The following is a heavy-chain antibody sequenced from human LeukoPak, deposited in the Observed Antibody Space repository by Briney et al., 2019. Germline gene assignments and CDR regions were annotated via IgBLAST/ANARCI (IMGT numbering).Heavy chain of an antibody. CDR3: VRGGSTNWFHP. J-gene: IGHJ5*02. D-gene: IGHD2-15*01. CDR1: GFTFSSYW. Sequence: GGALRLSCEASGFTFSSYWMHWVRQAPGKGLEWVAVISYDGSNKYYAASVKGRFTISRDNAKTSLYLQMNSLRAEDTAVYYCVRGGSTNWFHPWGLGTLVTVSS. V-gene: IGHV3-30*03. CDR2: ISYDGSNK.